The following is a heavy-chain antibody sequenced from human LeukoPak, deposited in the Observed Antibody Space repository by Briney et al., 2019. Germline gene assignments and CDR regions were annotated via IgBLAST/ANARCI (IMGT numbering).Heavy chain of an antibody. CDR2: IKQDGSET. CDR3: ARGPRGYDSSGGP. J-gene: IGHJ5*02. D-gene: IGHD3-22*01. Sequence: GGSLRLSCAASGFTFSSYWMSWVRQAPGKGLEWVANIKQDGSETYYVDSVKGRFTISRDNAKSSLYLQMNSLRAEDTAVYYCARGPRGYDSSGGPWGQEILVTVSS. CDR1: GFTFSSYW. V-gene: IGHV3-7*01.